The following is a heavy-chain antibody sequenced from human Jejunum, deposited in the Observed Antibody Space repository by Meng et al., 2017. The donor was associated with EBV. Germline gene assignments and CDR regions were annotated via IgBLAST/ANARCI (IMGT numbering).Heavy chain of an antibody. CDR2: INPYSGGT. J-gene: IGHJ4*02. CDR1: GYTFTGYC. V-gene: IGHV1-2*06. D-gene: IGHD4-17*01. CDR3: ARDDADCSRQGH. Sequence: QVDRVESGAEVKNPGASVRVSCKASGYTFTGYCISWVRQAPVQGLEWMGRINPYSGGTSYVQKFQGRVTMTRDTSMNTVYMELSSLGSDDTAVYYCARDDADCSRQGHWGQGTLVTVSS.